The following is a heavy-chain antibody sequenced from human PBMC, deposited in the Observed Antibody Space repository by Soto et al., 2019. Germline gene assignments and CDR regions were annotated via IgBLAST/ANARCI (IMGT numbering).Heavy chain of an antibody. D-gene: IGHD3-9*01. CDR3: AQSTDNYFDY. CDR1: GFTVSSNY. J-gene: IGHJ4*02. CDR2: IYSGGST. Sequence: EVQLVETGGGLIQPGGSLRLSCAASGFTVSSNYMSWVRQAPGKGLEWVSVIYSGGSTYYADSVKGRFTISRDNSKNTLYLQMNSLRVEDTAVDYCAQSTDNYFDYWGQGTLVTVSS. V-gene: IGHV3-53*02.